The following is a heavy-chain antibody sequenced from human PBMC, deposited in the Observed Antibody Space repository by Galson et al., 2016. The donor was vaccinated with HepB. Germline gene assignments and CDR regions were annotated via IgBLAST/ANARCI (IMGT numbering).Heavy chain of an antibody. D-gene: IGHD5-18*01. CDR1: GFSLNSYV. V-gene: IGHV3-33*01. CDR3: ARDEGEYSLFDS. CDR2: VWYDGSKK. J-gene: IGHJ4*02. Sequence: SLRLSCAASGFSLNSYVMHWVRQAPGKGLEWAAVVWYDGSKKYYADSVKGRFTISRDISKNTLYLQMKNLRVEDTAVYYCARDEGEYSLFDSWGQGTQVTVAS.